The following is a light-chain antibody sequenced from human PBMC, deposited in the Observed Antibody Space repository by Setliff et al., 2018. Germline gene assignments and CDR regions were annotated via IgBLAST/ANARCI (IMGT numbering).Light chain of an antibody. J-gene: IGLJ1*01. CDR2: DVT. Sequence: QSALAQPASVSGSPGQSITISCTGTSSDVGVFNYVSWYQQHPGKAPKLMIYDVTSRPSGVSNRFSGSKSGNTASLTISGLQVEDEADYYCSSYKSDSTYVFGNGTKVTVL. CDR1: SSDVGVFNY. CDR3: SSYKSDSTYV. V-gene: IGLV2-14*03.